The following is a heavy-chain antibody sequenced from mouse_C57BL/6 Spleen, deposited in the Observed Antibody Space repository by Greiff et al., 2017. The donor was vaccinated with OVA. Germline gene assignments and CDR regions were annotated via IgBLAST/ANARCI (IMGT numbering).Heavy chain of an antibody. V-gene: IGHV8-12*01. Sequence: QVTLKECGPGILQSSQTLSLTCSFSGFSLSTSGMGVSWIRQPSGKGLEWLAHIYWDDDTRYNPSLKSRLTISKDTSRNQVFLKITSVDTSDTATYYCARRCDYPYYAMDYWGQGTSVTVSS. J-gene: IGHJ4*01. CDR3: ARRCDYPYYAMDY. CDR1: GFSLSTSGMG. CDR2: IYWDDDT. D-gene: IGHD2-4*01.